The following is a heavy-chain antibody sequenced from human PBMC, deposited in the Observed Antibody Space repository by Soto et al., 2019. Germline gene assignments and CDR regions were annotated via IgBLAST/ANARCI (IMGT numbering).Heavy chain of an antibody. V-gene: IGHV1-18*01. Sequence: QVQLVQSGDEVKKPGASVKVSCKASGYIFVNYGIAWVRQSPRQGLEWMGWISPYTVKTHSASKVQGRLTMTTDTSTSTAYMDLGSMTSDDTAVYYCVMVDNYVTPTPQDVWGQGTTVTVSS. CDR1: GYIFVNYG. CDR3: VMVDNYVTPTPQDV. J-gene: IGHJ6*02. D-gene: IGHD3-16*01. CDR2: ISPYTVKT.